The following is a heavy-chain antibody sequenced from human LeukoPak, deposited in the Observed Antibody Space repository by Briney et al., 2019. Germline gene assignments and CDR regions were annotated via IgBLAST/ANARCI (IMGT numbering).Heavy chain of an antibody. CDR2: ISAYNGNT. CDR3: ARDATPNIPQWVVVVPAAIGFPGYYYGMDV. D-gene: IGHD2-2*01. J-gene: IGHJ6*02. Sequence: ASVKVSCKASGYTFTSYGISWVRQAPGQGLEWMGWISAYNGNTNYAQKLQGRVTMTTDTSTSTAYMELRSLRSDDTAVYYCARDATPNIPQWVVVVPAAIGFPGYYYGMDVWGQGTTVTVSS. CDR1: GYTFTSYG. V-gene: IGHV1-18*01.